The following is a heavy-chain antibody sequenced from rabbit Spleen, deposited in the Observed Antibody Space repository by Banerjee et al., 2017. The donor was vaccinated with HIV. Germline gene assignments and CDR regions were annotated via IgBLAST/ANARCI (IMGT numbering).Heavy chain of an antibody. D-gene: IGHD1-1*01. J-gene: IGHJ4*01. CDR2: IWDGDGRT. CDR3: ARSGYVGGDYTWDL. CDR1: GFTISIIYY. V-gene: IGHV1S45*01. Sequence: QEQLVESGGGLVQPEGSLTLTCTASGFTISIIYYMCWVRQAPGKGLEWIACIWDGDGRTYYASWAKGRFTISKTSSTTVTLQMTRLTAADTATYFCARSGYVGGDYTWDLWGQGTLVTVS.